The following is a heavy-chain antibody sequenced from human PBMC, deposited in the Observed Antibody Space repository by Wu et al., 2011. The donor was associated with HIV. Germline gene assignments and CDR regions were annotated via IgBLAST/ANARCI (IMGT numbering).Heavy chain of an antibody. V-gene: IGHV1-69*05. J-gene: IGHJ2*01. CDR3: AREGPYDNSGYYDYWYFDL. D-gene: IGHD3-22*01. Sequence: QVQLVQSGAAVKKPRSSVKVSCKASGGTFSSYTISWVRQAPGQGLEWMGGIIPIFGTANYAQKFQGRVTFTTDESTSTAYMELSSLRSEDTAVYYCAREGPYDNSGYYDYWYFDLWGRGTLVTVSS. CDR2: IIPIFGTA. CDR1: GGTFSSYT.